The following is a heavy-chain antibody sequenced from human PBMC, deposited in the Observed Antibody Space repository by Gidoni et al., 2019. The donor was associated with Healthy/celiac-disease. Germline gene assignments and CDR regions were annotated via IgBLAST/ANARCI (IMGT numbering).Heavy chain of an antibody. Sequence: EVQLVESGGGLVTPGGSLRLSCAASGFTFSSYSMNWVRQAPGKGLEWVSSISSSSSYIYYADSVKGRFTISRDNAKNSLYLQMNSRRAEDTAVYYCAREGDSSGYDAFDIWGQGTMVTVSS. CDR1: GFTFSSYS. J-gene: IGHJ3*02. CDR3: AREGDSSGYDAFDI. V-gene: IGHV3-21*01. CDR2: ISSSSSYI. D-gene: IGHD3-22*01.